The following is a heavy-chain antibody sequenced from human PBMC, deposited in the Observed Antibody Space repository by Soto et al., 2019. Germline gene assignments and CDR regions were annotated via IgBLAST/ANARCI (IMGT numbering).Heavy chain of an antibody. Sequence: LXXSYAASELTFSGSAIHWVRQASVKGLEWVGRIRSKANSYATAYAASVKGRFTISRDDSKNTAYLQMNSLKTQDTAVYYCTRISGYLYNYYGMDVWGQGTTVTVSS. CDR1: ELTFSGSA. V-gene: IGHV3-73*01. J-gene: IGHJ6*02. CDR2: IRSKANSYAT. CDR3: TRISGYLYNYYGMDV. D-gene: IGHD5-12*01.